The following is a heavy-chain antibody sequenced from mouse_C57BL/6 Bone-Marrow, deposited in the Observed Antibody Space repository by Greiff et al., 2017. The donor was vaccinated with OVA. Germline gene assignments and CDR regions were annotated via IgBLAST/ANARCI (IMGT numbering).Heavy chain of an antibody. CDR3: ARSGYYGY. CDR1: GYTFTSYW. V-gene: IGHV1-59*01. J-gene: IGHJ2*01. Sequence: QVQLQQPGAELVRPGTSVKLSCKASGYTFTSYWMHWVKQRPGQGLEWIGVIDPSDSYTNYNQKFKGKATLTLDTSSSTAYMQLSSLTSEDSAVYYCARSGYYGYWGQGTTLTVSS. D-gene: IGHD1-1*01. CDR2: IDPSDSYT.